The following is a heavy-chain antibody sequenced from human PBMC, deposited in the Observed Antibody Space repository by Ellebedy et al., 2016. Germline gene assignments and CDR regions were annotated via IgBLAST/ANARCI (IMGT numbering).Heavy chain of an antibody. V-gene: IGHV1-58*01. CDR1: GFTFTSSA. CDR3: ARMGPDDFDFDY. D-gene: IGHD3-3*01. CDR2: IVVGSGNT. Sequence: SVKVSXXASGFTFTSSAVQWVRQARGQRLEWIGWIVVGSGNTNYAQKFQERVTITRDMSTSTAYMELSSLRSEDTAVYYCARMGPDDFDFDYWGQGTLVTVSS. J-gene: IGHJ4*02.